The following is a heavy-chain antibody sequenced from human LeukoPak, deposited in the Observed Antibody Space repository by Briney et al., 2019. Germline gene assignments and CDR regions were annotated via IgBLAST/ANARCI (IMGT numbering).Heavy chain of an antibody. V-gene: IGHV3-15*01. CDR2: IKSKSFGGTT. CDR1: GLTFSNAW. CDR3: TTKYYGSGSLLGDY. J-gene: IGHJ4*02. Sequence: GGSLRLSCAASGLTFSNAWMSWVRQAPGTGLEWIGRIKSKSFGGTTDYAAPVKGRFTISRDDSKDTLYLQMNSLKTEDTAVYYCTTKYYGSGSLLGDYWGQGTLVTVSS. D-gene: IGHD3-10*01.